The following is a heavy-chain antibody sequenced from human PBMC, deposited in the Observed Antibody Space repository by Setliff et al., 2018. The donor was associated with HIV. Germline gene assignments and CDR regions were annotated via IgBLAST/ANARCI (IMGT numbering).Heavy chain of an antibody. CDR2: INPSGDST. Sequence: RASVKVSCKASGNTFTSYYMHWVRQAPGQGLEWMGIINPSGDSTSYAQKFQGRVTMTRDTSTRTVYMELSSLRSEDTAVYYCAREKVGQQLVIDAFDIWGQGTMVTV. D-gene: IGHD6-13*01. V-gene: IGHV1-46*01. CDR3: AREKVGQQLVIDAFDI. CDR1: GNTFTSYY. J-gene: IGHJ3*02.